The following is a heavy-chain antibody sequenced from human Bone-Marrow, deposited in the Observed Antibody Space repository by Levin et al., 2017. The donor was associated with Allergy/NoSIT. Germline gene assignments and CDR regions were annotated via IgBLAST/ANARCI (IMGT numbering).Heavy chain of an antibody. J-gene: IGHJ4*02. CDR3: ARANGTTAGREDY. D-gene: IGHD1/OR15-1a*01. Sequence: PGGSLRLSCTVSGGSISGYCWSWIRQSAGKGLEWIGRISDSGGTHYNPSLKSRVTMSLDTSKNQFSLKLTSVTAADTAVYYCARANGTTAGREDYWGQGTLVPVSS. CDR2: ISDSGGT. CDR1: GGSISGYC. V-gene: IGHV4-4*07.